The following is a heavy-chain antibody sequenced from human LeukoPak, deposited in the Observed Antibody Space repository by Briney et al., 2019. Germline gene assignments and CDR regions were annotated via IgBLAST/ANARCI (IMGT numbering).Heavy chain of an antibody. D-gene: IGHD1-14*01. V-gene: IGHV1-8*01. CDR3: ARPGINYGMDV. CDR1: GYTFTSYD. CDR2: MNPNSGNT. Sequence: GASVKVSCKASGYTFTSYDINWVRQATGQGLEWMGWMNPNSGNTDYAQKFQGRVTMTRNTSISTAYMELSSLRSEDTAVYYCARPGINYGMDVWGQGTTVAVSS. J-gene: IGHJ6*02.